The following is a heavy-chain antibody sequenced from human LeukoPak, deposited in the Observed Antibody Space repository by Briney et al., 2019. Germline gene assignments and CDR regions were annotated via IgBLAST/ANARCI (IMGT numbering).Heavy chain of an antibody. CDR2: FDPEDGET. V-gene: IGHV1-24*01. Sequence: ASVKVSCKVSGYTLTDLSMHWVRQAPGKGLEWMGGFDPEDGETIHAQNFQGRVTMTEDTSTDTAYMEVRSLRSEDTAVYYCATSSGYGFLFEYWGQGTLVTVSS. J-gene: IGHJ4*02. D-gene: IGHD3-22*01. CDR1: GYTLTDLS. CDR3: ATSSGYGFLFEY.